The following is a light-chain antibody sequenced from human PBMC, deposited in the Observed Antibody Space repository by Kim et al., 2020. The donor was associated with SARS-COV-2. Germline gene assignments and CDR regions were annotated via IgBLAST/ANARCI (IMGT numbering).Light chain of an antibody. J-gene: IGKJ4*01. Sequence: ASTGDRVTITCRASQGIGSYLAWYQQKPGKAPNLLIYAASTLQSGVPSRFSGSGSGTDFTLTISCLQSEDFATYYCQQYYSYPLTFGGGTKVDI. CDR3: QQYYSYPLT. V-gene: IGKV1-8*01. CDR1: QGIGSY. CDR2: AAS.